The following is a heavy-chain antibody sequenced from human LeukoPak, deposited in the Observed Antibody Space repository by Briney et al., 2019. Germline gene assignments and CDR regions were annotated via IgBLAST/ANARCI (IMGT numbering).Heavy chain of an antibody. CDR2: TKRDGSVK. CDR1: GFTFSSYW. J-gene: IGHJ5*02. Sequence: GGSLRLSCAASGFTFSSYWMTWVRQAPGKGLEWVANTKRDGSVKSYVDSVKGRFTISRDNAKNSLYLQMNSLRAEDTAVYYCASEVIVVVPAATWFDPWGQGTLVTVSS. V-gene: IGHV3-7*01. D-gene: IGHD2-2*01. CDR3: ASEVIVVVPAATWFDP.